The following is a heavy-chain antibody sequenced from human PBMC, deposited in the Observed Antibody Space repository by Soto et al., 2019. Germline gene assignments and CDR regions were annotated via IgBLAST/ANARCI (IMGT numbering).Heavy chain of an antibody. J-gene: IGHJ6*02. CDR3: VKDRDSNSWPSRDV. CDR2: ISPNTGNI. D-gene: IGHD3-22*01. CDR1: GYTFTSYY. V-gene: IGHV1-18*04. Sequence: ASVKVSCKASGYTFTSYYMYWVRQAPGQGLEWMGWISPNTGNIKYAQKLQGRVIMTTDTSTSTAYMELRSLRSDDTAVYYCVKDRDSNSWPSRDVWGPGTTVTVSS.